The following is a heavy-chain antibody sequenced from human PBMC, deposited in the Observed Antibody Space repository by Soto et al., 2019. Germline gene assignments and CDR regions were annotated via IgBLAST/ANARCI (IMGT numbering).Heavy chain of an antibody. CDR2: IIPIFGTA. D-gene: IGHD1-26*01. CDR3: ARDNDSGRYYGRRSRRLDY. J-gene: IGHJ4*02. V-gene: IGHV1-69*13. CDR1: GGTFSSYA. Sequence: SVKVSCKASGGTFSSYAISWVRQAPGQGLEWMGGIIPIFGTANYAQKFQGRVTITADESTSTAYMELSSLRSEDTAVYYCARDNDSGRYYGRRSRRLDYWGQGTLLTVSS.